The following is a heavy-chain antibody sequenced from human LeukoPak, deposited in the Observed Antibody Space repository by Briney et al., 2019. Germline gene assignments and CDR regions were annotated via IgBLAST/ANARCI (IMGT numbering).Heavy chain of an antibody. V-gene: IGHV4-59*01. D-gene: IGHD4-17*01. CDR2: IYYSGST. CDR3: ARDLVTVTKGFDI. CDR1: GGSISSYY. Sequence: SETLSLTCTVSGGSISSYYWSWIRQPPGKGLEWIGYIYYSGSTNYNPSLKSRVTISVDTSKNQFSLKLSSVTAADTAVYYCARDLVTVTKGFDIWGQGTMVTVSS. J-gene: IGHJ3*02.